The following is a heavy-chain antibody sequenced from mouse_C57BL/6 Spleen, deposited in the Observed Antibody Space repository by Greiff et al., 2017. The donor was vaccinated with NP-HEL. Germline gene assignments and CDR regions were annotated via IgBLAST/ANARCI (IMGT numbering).Heavy chain of an antibody. CDR1: GYTFTSYG. J-gene: IGHJ1*03. D-gene: IGHD4-1*01. CDR3: ARSWDEYFDV. V-gene: IGHV1-81*01. Sequence: QVHVKQSGAELARPGASVKLSCKASGYTFTSYGISWVKQRTGQGLEWIGEIYPRSGNTYYNEKFKGKATLTADKSSSTAYMELRSLTSEDSAVYFCARSWDEYFDVWGTGTTVTVSS. CDR2: IYPRSGNT.